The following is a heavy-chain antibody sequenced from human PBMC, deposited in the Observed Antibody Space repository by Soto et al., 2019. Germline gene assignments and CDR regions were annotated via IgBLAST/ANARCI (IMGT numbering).Heavy chain of an antibody. CDR2: IYPANADT. D-gene: IGHD3-16*01. V-gene: IGHV5-51*01. Sequence: GESLKISCKGSGYSFTTYWIGWVRQMPGKGLEWMGIIYPANADTRYRPSSQGQVTISADKSITTAYLQWNSLRASDTAMYYCARYGGGNQGTGAFEIWGQGTMVTVAS. J-gene: IGHJ3*02. CDR3: ARYGGGNQGTGAFEI. CDR1: GYSFTTYW.